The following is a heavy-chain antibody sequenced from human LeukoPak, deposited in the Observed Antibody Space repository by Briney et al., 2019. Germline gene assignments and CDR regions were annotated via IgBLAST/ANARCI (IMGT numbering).Heavy chain of an antibody. J-gene: IGHJ3*02. CDR1: GFTFSNAW. V-gene: IGHV3-15*01. Sequence: GSLRLSCAASGFTFSNAWMSWVRQAPGKGLEWVGRIKSKTDGGTTDYAAPVNGRFSVSRDDSKNTLFLQMNSLKTEDTAVYYCTTGRGAFDIWGQGTMVTVSS. CDR2: IKSKTDGGTT. CDR3: TTGRGAFDI. D-gene: IGHD3-10*01.